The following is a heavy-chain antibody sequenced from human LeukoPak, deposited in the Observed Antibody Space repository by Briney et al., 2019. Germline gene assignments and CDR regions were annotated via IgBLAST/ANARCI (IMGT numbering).Heavy chain of an antibody. J-gene: IGHJ4*02. CDR2: IRYDGGNK. V-gene: IGHV3-30*02. CDR1: GFTFSSYG. CDR3: AKERDTAMVTIDY. D-gene: IGHD5-18*01. Sequence: GGSLRLSCAASGFTFSSYGMHWVRQAPGKGLEWVAFIRYDGGNKYYADSVKGRFTISRDNSKNTLYLQMNSLRAEDTAVYYCAKERDTAMVTIDYWGQGTLVTVSS.